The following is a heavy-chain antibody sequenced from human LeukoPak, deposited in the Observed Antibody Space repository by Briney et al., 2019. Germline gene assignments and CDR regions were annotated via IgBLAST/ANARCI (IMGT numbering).Heavy chain of an antibody. V-gene: IGHV3-30-3*01. D-gene: IGHD3-10*01. CDR3: ARRHYYGSGSSNYYYYGMDV. J-gene: IGHJ6*02. Sequence: PGGSLRLSCAASGFTFTNYAIHWVRQAPGKGLEWVAIISYDGSNKYYADSVKGRFTVSRDNSKNTLYLQMNSLRAEDTAVYYCARRHYYGSGSSNYYYYGMDVWGQGTTVTVSS. CDR2: ISYDGSNK. CDR1: GFTFTNYA.